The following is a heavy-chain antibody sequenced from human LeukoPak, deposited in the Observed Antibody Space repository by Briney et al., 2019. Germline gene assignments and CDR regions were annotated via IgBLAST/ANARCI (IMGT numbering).Heavy chain of an antibody. V-gene: IGHV3-30-3*01. Sequence: GGSLRLSCAASGFSFSDYVVHWVRQAPGKGLDWVAVISKDGGTKYYADSVKGRLTISRDNSKNMLYLQMNSPRPEDTAVYYCARGGDLKYCSGGSCYSVDYWGQGTLVTVSS. CDR3: ARGGDLKYCSGGSCYSVDY. CDR1: GFSFSDYV. CDR2: ISKDGGTK. D-gene: IGHD2-15*01. J-gene: IGHJ4*02.